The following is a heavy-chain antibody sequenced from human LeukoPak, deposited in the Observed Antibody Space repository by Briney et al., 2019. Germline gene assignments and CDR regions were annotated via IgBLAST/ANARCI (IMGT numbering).Heavy chain of an antibody. CDR3: ARLNGGWLIYYYYSYMDV. Sequence: ASVKVSCKASGYTFTSYDINWVRQATGQGLEWMGWMNPNSGNTGYAQKFQGRVTMTRNISISTAYMELSSLRSEDTAVYYCARLNGGWLIYYYYSYMDVWGKGTTVTISS. V-gene: IGHV1-8*01. CDR1: GYTFTSYD. CDR2: MNPNSGNT. D-gene: IGHD6-19*01. J-gene: IGHJ6*03.